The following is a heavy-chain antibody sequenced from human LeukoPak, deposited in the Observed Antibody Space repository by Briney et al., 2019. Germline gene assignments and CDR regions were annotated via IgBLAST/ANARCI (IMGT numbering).Heavy chain of an antibody. J-gene: IGHJ3*02. CDR3: ARGDYGDYGDAFDI. CDR1: GGSISSSSYY. D-gene: IGHD4-17*01. V-gene: IGHV4-39*07. Sequence: PSETLSLTCTVSGGSISSSSYYWGWIRQPPGKGLEWVGTISYSGGSFYNPSLNSRVTISIDTSKNQFSLKLSSVTAADTAVYYCARGDYGDYGDAFDIWGQGTMVTVSS. CDR2: ISYSGGS.